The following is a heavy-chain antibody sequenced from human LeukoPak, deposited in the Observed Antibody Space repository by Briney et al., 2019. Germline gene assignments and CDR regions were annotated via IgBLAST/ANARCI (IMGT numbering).Heavy chain of an antibody. J-gene: IGHJ4*02. V-gene: IGHV4-59*01. CDR2: IYYSGAT. Sequence: SETLSLTCTVSGGSISTYYRNWIRQPPGKGLEWIGYIYYSGATNYNPSLKSRVTISVDASKNQFSLKLSSVTAADTAVYYCARGVYIAAAQYGFWGQGTLVTVSS. CDR3: ARGVYIAAAQYGF. D-gene: IGHD6-13*01. CDR1: GGSISTYY.